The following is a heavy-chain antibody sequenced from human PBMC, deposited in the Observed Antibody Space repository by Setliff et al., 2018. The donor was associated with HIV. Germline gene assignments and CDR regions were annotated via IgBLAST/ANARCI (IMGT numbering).Heavy chain of an antibody. V-gene: IGHV1-3*01. J-gene: IGHJ5*02. CDR1: GYTFTSYA. Sequence: GASVKFSCKASGYTFTSYALHWVRQAPGQRLEWMGWVNADNGNTKYSEKFQGRVTITRDTAASTVYMELSSLKSEDTAVYHCAREGQCLAWGQGTLVTVSS. D-gene: IGHD6-19*01. CDR3: AREGQCLA. CDR2: VNADNGNT.